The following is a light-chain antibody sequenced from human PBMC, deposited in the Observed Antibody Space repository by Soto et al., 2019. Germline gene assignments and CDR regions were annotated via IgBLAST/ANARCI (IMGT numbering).Light chain of an antibody. CDR3: ETGDSNTRV. CDR1: SGHSSYI. V-gene: IGLV4-60*02. J-gene: IGLJ3*02. Sequence: QSVLTQSSSASASLGSSVKLTCTLSSGHSSYIIAWHQQQPGKAPRYLMKLEGSGSYNKGSGVPDRFSGSSSGADRYLTISNLQFEEEADYYCETGDSNTRVFGGGTQLTVL. CDR2: LEGSGSY.